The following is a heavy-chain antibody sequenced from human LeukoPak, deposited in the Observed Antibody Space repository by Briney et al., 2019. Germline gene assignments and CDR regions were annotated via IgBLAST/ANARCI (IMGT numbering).Heavy chain of an antibody. CDR3: LRGAGTGWRFDY. Sequence: GGSLRLSCAASGFTFTSYGMTWVRQAQGKGLEWVSSISSSSSYIYYADSVKGRFTISRDNAKNSVYLQMNSLRGEDTAVYYCLRGAGTGWRFDYWGQGTPVTVSS. D-gene: IGHD6-19*01. J-gene: IGHJ4*02. CDR1: GFTFTSYG. V-gene: IGHV3-21*01. CDR2: ISSSSSYI.